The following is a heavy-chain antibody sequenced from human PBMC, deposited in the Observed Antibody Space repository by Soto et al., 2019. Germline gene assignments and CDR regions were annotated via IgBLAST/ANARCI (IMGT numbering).Heavy chain of an antibody. CDR2: LYYSGST. CDR1: GGSISSGDYY. J-gene: IGHJ4*01. V-gene: IGHV4-30-4*02. CDR3: AGVGNPRLFDY. Sequence: PSDTLSLTCTVSGGSISSGDYYWSWIRQPPGKCREWIGYLYYSGSTYYNPSLKSRLIISVDTYITPLSLKRSYVTGADPAGNHSAGVGNPRLFDYWGDGALLTV.